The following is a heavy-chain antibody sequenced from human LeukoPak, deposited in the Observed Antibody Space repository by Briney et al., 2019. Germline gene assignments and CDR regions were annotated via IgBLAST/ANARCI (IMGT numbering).Heavy chain of an antibody. CDR2: ISSSSSYI. CDR1: GFTFSKYG. CDR3: ARDSTGYDSRAFDI. V-gene: IGHV3-21*01. D-gene: IGHD3-22*01. Sequence: GGSLRLSCAASGFTFSKYGMHWVRQAPGKGLEWVSSISSSSSYIYYADSVKGRFTISRDNAKNSLYLQMNSLRAEDTAVYYCARDSTGYDSRAFDIWGQGTMVTVSS. J-gene: IGHJ3*02.